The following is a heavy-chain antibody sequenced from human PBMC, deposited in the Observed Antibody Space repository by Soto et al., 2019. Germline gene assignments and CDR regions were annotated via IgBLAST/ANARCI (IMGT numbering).Heavy chain of an antibody. Sequence: SLRLSCAASGFTFSSYAMHWVRQAPGKGLEWVAVISYDGSNKYYADSVKGRFTISRDNSKNTLYLQMNSLRAEDTAVYYCARDLDYYDSSGYRQLGYWGQGTLVTVSS. V-gene: IGHV3-30-3*01. CDR1: GFTFSSYA. D-gene: IGHD3-22*01. CDR3: ARDLDYYDSSGYRQLGY. CDR2: ISYDGSNK. J-gene: IGHJ4*02.